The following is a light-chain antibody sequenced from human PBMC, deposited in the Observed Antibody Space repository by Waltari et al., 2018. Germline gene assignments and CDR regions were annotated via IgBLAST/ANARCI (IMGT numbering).Light chain of an antibody. J-gene: IGLJ2*01. CDR2: NVS. Sequence: QSVLTQPASVSGSPGQSITISCTGTSSDVGSYNFVAWYQQHPCKAPKLIIFNVSNRPSGVSNRFSGSKSCNTASLTISGLQADDEADFYCSSFSSGSTPVVFGGGTMLTVL. V-gene: IGLV2-14*03. CDR1: SSDVGSYNF. CDR3: SSFSSGSTPVV.